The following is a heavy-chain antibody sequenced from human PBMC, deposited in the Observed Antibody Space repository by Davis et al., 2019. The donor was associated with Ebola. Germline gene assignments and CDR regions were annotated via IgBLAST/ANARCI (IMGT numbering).Heavy chain of an antibody. CDR3: ARPVSPRYTYGYYYYDMDV. D-gene: IGHD5-18*01. CDR1: GFNVSSNY. CDR2: LKGSGGLS. J-gene: IGHJ6*02. Sequence: PGGSLRLSCAASGFNVSSNYLSWVRQAPGTGLEWVSALKGSGGLSYYVASVKGRFTISRDNSKNTLYLQMNSLRAEDTAVYYCARPVSPRYTYGYYYYDMDVWGQGTTVTVSS. V-gene: IGHV3-23*01.